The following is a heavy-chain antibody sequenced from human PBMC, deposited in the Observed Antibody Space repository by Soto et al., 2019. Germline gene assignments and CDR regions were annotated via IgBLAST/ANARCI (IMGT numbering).Heavy chain of an antibody. CDR1: GDSMGSGDYY. D-gene: IGHD3-10*01. CDR2: IYYIGTT. V-gene: IGHV4-30-4*01. J-gene: IGHJ5*02. CDR3: SRGSTYYGFLT. Sequence: QVQLQESGPGLVKPSQTLSLTCTVSGDSMGSGDYYWTWIRQPPGKGLEWIGYIYYIGTTFYNPSLESRVNISIDTSKHHFSLRLTSVTAADTAVYYCSRGSTYYGFLTWGQGNLVNVSS.